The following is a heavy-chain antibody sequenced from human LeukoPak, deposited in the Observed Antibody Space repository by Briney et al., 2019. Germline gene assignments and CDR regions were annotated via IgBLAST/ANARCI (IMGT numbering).Heavy chain of an antibody. CDR3: AKDPNIIVVIAAPAFDL. CDR1: GFTFSSYA. V-gene: IGHV3-23*01. J-gene: IGHJ3*01. Sequence: PGGSLRLSCAASGFTFSSYAMSWVRQAPGKGLEWGSAISGSGGSTYYADSVKGRFTIFRDNSKNTLYLQMNSLRAEDTAVYYCAKDPNIIVVIAAPAFDLWGQGAMVTVSS. CDR2: ISGSGGST. D-gene: IGHD2-21*01.